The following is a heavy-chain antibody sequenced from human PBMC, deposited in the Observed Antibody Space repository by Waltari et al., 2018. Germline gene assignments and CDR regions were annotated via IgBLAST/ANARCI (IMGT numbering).Heavy chain of an antibody. CDR1: GGSISSGSYY. Sequence: QVQLQESGPGLVKPSQTLSLTCTVSGGSISSGSYYWSWIRQPAGKGLEWIAYIYTSGSTNSTPSLKSRVTISVDTSKNQFSRKLSSVTAADTAVYYCARDGKLWGVQGGGFDYWGQGTLVTVSS. J-gene: IGHJ4*02. V-gene: IGHV4-61*09. D-gene: IGHD3-10*01. CDR2: IYTSGST. CDR3: ARDGKLWGVQGGGFDY.